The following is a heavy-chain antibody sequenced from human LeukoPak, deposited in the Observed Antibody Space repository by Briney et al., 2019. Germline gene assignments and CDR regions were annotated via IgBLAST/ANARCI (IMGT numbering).Heavy chain of an antibody. CDR3: ARDPGPLWPA. CDR2: LNPKSGDT. J-gene: IGHJ5*02. V-gene: IGHV1-2*02. Sequence: GASVKVSCKASGYTFTDYYYIHWVRQAPGQGLEWMGWLNPKSGDTNYAQKFQGRVTVTRDTSISTAYMELSRLRSDDTAVYYCARDPGPLWPAWGQGTLVTVSS. D-gene: IGHD3-10*01. CDR1: GYTFTDYY.